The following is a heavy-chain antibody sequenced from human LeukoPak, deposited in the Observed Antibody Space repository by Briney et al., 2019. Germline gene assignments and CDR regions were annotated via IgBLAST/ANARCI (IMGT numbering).Heavy chain of an antibody. J-gene: IGHJ4*02. V-gene: IGHV1-2*06. D-gene: IGHD3-10*01. Sequence: ASVNVSCTASGYTFTRYYMKWVRQTPGQGLEWMGRIHPNSGGSNYAQKFQGRVTMTRGTSISTAYMELSRMRSDDTAVYYCARGITVVRGVIITTFDYWGQGTLVTVSS. CDR2: IHPNSGGS. CDR1: GYTFTRYY. CDR3: ARGITVVRGVIITTFDY.